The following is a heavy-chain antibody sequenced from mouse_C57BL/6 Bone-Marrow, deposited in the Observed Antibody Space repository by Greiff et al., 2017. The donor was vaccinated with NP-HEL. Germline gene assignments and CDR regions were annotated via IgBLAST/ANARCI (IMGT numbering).Heavy chain of an antibody. Sequence: HVQLQQPGAELVKPGASVKLSCKASGYTFTSYWMHWVKQRPGQGLEWIGMIHPNSGSTNYNEKFKSKATLTVDKSSSTAYMQLSSLTSEDSAVYYGARATVRPYWYFDVWGTGTTVTVSS. CDR3: ARATVRPYWYFDV. CDR1: GYTFTSYW. D-gene: IGHD1-1*01. CDR2: IHPNSGST. J-gene: IGHJ1*03. V-gene: IGHV1-64*01.